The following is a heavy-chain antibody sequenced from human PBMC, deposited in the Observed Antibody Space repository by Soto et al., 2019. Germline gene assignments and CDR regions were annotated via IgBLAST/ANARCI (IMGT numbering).Heavy chain of an antibody. Sequence: EVQLVESGGGLVQPGGSLRLSCAASGFTVSNNYMRWVRQAPGKGLEWVSLIYSGGATYYAGSVKGIFTISRDNSKNTLYRQMNSLRAEDTAVYYCARDGTYNRVGGPGNLVTVSS. V-gene: IGHV3-66*01. CDR1: GFTVSNNY. J-gene: IGHJ4*02. CDR2: IYSGGAT. D-gene: IGHD1-1*01. CDR3: ARDGTYNRV.